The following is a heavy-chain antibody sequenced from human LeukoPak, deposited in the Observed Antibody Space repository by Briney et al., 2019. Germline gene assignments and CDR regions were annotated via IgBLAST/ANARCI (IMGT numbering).Heavy chain of an antibody. D-gene: IGHD3-10*02. J-gene: IGHJ6*03. V-gene: IGHV3-30*18. CDR3: AKAQSKAVPNYYYMDV. CDR1: GFTFSSYG. CDR2: ISYDGSNK. Sequence: PGGSLRLSCAASGFTFSSYGMHWVRQAPGKGLEWVAVISYDGSNKYYADSVKGRFTISRDNSKNTLYLQMNSLRAEDTAVYYCAKAQSKAVPNYYYMDVWGKGTTVTVSS.